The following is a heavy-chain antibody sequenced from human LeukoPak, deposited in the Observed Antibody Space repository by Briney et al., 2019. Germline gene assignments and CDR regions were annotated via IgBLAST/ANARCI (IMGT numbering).Heavy chain of an antibody. J-gene: IGHJ4*02. CDR1: GYTFTGYY. CDR2: INPNSGGT. CDR3: ARDLTDSTSLDY. Sequence: ASVKVSCKASGYTFTGYYMHWVRQAPGQGLEWMGWINPNSGGTNYAQKFQGRVTMTRDTSISTAYMELSRPRSDDTAVYYCARDLTDSTSLDYWGQGTLVTVSS. D-gene: IGHD3-22*01. V-gene: IGHV1-2*02.